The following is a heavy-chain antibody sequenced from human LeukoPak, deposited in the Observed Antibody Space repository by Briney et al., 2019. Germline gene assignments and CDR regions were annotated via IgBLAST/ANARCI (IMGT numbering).Heavy chain of an antibody. CDR1: GFTVSSNY. CDR2: IYSGGST. D-gene: IGHD3-22*01. Sequence: PGGSLRLSSAASGFTVSSNYMSWVRQAPGKGLEWVSVIYSGGSTYYADSVKGRFTISRDNSKNTLYLQMNSLSAEDTAVYYCARVDYYDIYFDYWGQGTLVTVSS. V-gene: IGHV3-53*01. J-gene: IGHJ4*02. CDR3: ARVDYYDIYFDY.